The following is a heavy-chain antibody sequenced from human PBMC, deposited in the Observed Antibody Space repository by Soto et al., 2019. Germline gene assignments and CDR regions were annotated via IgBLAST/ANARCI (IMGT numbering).Heavy chain of an antibody. Sequence: GASVKVSWKASGYTFTGYYLHWVRQAPGQGLEWMGWVNPISGDTNYAQKFQDRVIMTRDRSITTVHMELSRLRSDDTAVYYCAREEGFRITMDRGRWFDPWGQGTLVTVSS. CDR2: VNPISGDT. D-gene: IGHD3-10*01. J-gene: IGHJ5*02. V-gene: IGHV1-2*02. CDR1: GYTFTGYY. CDR3: AREEGFRITMDRGRWFDP.